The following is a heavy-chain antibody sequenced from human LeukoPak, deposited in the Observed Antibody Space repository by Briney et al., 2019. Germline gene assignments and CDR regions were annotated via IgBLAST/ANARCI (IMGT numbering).Heavy chain of an antibody. CDR2: VNPNSGDT. CDR1: GYTFTDYY. J-gene: IGHJ4*02. CDR3: ARGRRILVGDTNAGDFFGY. Sequence: ASVKVSCKASGYTFTDYYIHWMRQAPGQGLEWMGWVNPNSGDTYYAQKFQGRVTMTRDTSISTAYIELSRLRSDDTAVYYCARGRRILVGDTNAGDFFGYWGQGTLVTVSS. V-gene: IGHV1-2*02. D-gene: IGHD1-26*01.